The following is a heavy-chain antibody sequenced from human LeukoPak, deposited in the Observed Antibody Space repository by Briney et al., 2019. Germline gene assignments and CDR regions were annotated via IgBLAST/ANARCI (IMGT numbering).Heavy chain of an antibody. D-gene: IGHD2-21*01. CDR2: IGSSHSHI. CDR1: GFTFSIYN. V-gene: IGHV3-21*01. Sequence: GGSLRLTRAASGFTFSIYNKNWFRQAPGKGLEWVSSIGSSHSHIYYADSVKGRVTVSRDSAENSLYLQMNSLRAEDTAVYYCARGGGYCGGPNCRGLGSYFDFWGQGALITVSS. CDR3: ARGGGYCGGPNCRGLGSYFDF. J-gene: IGHJ4*02.